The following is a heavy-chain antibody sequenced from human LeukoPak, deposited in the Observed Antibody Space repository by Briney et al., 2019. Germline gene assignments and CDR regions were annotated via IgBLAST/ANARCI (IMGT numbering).Heavy chain of an antibody. CDR3: SRSLIWFGEIDGMDV. CDR2: ISGDGGST. CDR1: GFTFDDYA. D-gene: IGHD3-10*01. V-gene: IGHV3-43*02. Sequence: GGSLRLSCAASGFTFDDYAMHWVRQAPGKGLEWVSLISGDGGSTYYADSVKGRFTISRGNSKNSLYLQMNSLRTEDTALYYCSRSLIWFGEIDGMDVWGQGTTVTVSS. J-gene: IGHJ6*02.